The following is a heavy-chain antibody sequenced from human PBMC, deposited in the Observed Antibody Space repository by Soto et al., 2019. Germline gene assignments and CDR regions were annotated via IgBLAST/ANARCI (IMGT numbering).Heavy chain of an antibody. CDR2: IDPSDSYT. CDR3: ARRAVTPPYYYYGMDV. CDR1: GYSFTSYW. D-gene: IGHD4-17*01. J-gene: IGHJ6*02. V-gene: IGHV5-10-1*01. Sequence: PGESLKISCKGSGYSFTSYWISWVRQMPGKGLEWMGRIDPSDSYTNYSPSFQGHVTISADKSISTAYLQWSSLKASDTAMYYCARRAVTPPYYYYGMDVRGQGTTVTVSS.